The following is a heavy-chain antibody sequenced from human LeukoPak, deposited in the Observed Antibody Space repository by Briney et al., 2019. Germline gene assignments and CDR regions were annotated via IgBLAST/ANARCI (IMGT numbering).Heavy chain of an antibody. CDR1: GFTFSSYW. V-gene: IGHV3-7*03. CDR2: IKQDGGEI. D-gene: IGHD1-26*01. CDR3: ARDKKVGATNFDY. Sequence: PGGSLRLSCAASGFTFSSYWMSWVRQAPGKGPEWAANIKQDGGEIYYVDSVKGRFTISRDNAKNSLYLQMNSLRAEDTAVYYCARDKKVGATNFDYWGQGTLVTVSS. J-gene: IGHJ4*02.